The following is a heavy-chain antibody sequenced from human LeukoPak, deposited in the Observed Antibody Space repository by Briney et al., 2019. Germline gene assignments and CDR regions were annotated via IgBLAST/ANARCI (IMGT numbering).Heavy chain of an antibody. CDR2: THYRSKR. J-gene: IGHJ4*02. V-gene: IGHV6-1*01. Sequence: SQTLSLTCAISGDSVSSNSAAWNWFRQSPSRGLEWLGRTHYRSKRFYVKSRITIIPDTSKNQFSLLLNSVTPEDTAVYFCARGVVGATPYDYWGQGTLVTVSS. CDR1: GDSVSSNSAA. D-gene: IGHD1-26*01. CDR3: ARGVVGATPYDY.